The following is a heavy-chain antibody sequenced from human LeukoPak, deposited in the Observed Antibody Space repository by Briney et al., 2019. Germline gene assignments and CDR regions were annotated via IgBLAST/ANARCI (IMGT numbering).Heavy chain of an antibody. CDR2: ISWDGGST. CDR3: AKAYPGYCSSTSCPDQDYYYYYGMDV. Sequence: GGSLRLSCAASGFTFDDYTIHWVRQAPGQGLEWVSLISWDGGSTYYADSVKGRFTISRDNSKNSLYLQMNSLRTEDTALYYCAKAYPGYCSSTSCPDQDYYYYYGMDVWGQGTTVTVSS. D-gene: IGHD2-2*03. CDR1: GFTFDDYT. J-gene: IGHJ6*02. V-gene: IGHV3-43*01.